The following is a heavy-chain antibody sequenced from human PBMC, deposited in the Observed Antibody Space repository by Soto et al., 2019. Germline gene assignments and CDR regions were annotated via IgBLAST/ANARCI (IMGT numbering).Heavy chain of an antibody. J-gene: IGHJ4*02. CDR2: IYYSGST. V-gene: IGHV4-39*02. D-gene: IGHD1-26*01. CDR3: AREVVGATTKTGMRIDY. Sequence: PSETLSLTCTVSGGSISSSSYYWGWIRQPPGKGLEWIGSIYYSGSTYYNPSPKSRVTISVDTSKNQFSLKLSSVTAADTAVYYCAREVVGATTKTGMRIDYWGQGTLVTVSS. CDR1: GGSISSSSYY.